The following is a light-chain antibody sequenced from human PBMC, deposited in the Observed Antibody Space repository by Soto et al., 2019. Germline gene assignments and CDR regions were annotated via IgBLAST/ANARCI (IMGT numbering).Light chain of an antibody. CDR3: LQYDTLPFT. V-gene: IGKV1-33*01. CDR2: DAS. Sequence: DIQMTQAPSSLPASVGDRVTITCQASEDISKYLNWYQQKPGKAPKLLIYDASNLETGVPSRFSGSGYGTDFTLTISSLQPEDFATYFCLQYDTLPFTFGPGTKVDIK. CDR1: EDISKY. J-gene: IGKJ3*01.